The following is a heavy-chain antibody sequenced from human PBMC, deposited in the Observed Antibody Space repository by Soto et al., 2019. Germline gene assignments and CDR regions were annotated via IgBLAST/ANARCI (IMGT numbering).Heavy chain of an antibody. V-gene: IGHV3-9*01. CDR2: ISWNSGSI. Sequence: EVQLVESGGGLVQPGRSLRLSCAASGFTFDDYAMHWVRQAPGKGLEWVSGISWNSGSIGYADSVKGRFTISRDNAKNYLYLQMNSLRADDTALYYCEKDITPGKYYGEPALGQPDYWGQGTMVTVSS. CDR3: EKDITPGKYYGEPALGQPDY. D-gene: IGHD4-17*01. J-gene: IGHJ4*02. CDR1: GFTFDDYA.